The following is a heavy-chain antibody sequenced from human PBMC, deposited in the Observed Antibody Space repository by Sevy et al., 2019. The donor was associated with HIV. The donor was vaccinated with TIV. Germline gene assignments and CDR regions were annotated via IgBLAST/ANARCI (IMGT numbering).Heavy chain of an antibody. V-gene: IGHV4-39*01. Sequence: SETLSLTCTVSGGSISSRSYYWAWIRQSPGQELDWIGSIYYSGNTYHNPTLKSPVTMSVDTSKSQLSLKPSSVTAPDTAVYYCARHGILGAAALHYGDYWGQGALVTGSS. CDR2: IYYSGNT. D-gene: IGHD3-16*01. CDR3: ARHGILGAAALHYGDY. CDR1: GGSISSRSYY. J-gene: IGHJ4*02.